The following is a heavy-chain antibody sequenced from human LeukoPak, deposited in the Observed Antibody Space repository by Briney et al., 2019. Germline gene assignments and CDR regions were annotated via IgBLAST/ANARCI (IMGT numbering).Heavy chain of an antibody. CDR2: INHSGST. CDR1: GGSLSGYY. Sequence: SETLSLTCAVYGGSLSGYYWSWIRQPPGKGLEGIGEINHSGSTNYNPSLNSRVTISVDTSKNQFSLELSSVTAADTAVYYCARGNRPYFDYWGQGNLVTVSS. J-gene: IGHJ4*02. D-gene: IGHD1-14*01. V-gene: IGHV4-34*01. CDR3: ARGNRPYFDY.